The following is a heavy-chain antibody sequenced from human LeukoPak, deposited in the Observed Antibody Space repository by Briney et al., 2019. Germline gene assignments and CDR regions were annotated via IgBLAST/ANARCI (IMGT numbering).Heavy chain of an antibody. CDR2: INHGGLT. Sequence: SETLSLTCAVYGDSFKNYYWTWIRQSPEKGLEWIGEINHGGLTSYNPSLESRLTLLVDTSKNQFSLNLRSVDAADTAVYFCARARAFVWGSYRYIPYYFDPWGQGTLVTVSS. CDR1: GDSFKNYY. V-gene: IGHV4-34*01. CDR3: ARARAFVWGSYRYIPYYFDP. J-gene: IGHJ5*02. D-gene: IGHD3-16*02.